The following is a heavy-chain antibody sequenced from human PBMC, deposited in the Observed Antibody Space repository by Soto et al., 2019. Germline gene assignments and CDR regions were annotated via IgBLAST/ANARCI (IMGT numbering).Heavy chain of an antibody. V-gene: IGHV5-51*01. CDR1: GYTFSNFG. CDR2: IYPGDYET. J-gene: IGHJ4*02. D-gene: IGHD6-13*01. Sequence: GEALKVSWQGAGYTFSNFGSGWVRQLPGKGLEGMGIIYPGDYETRYSPSFHGKVTISADRSIGTAYLQWSSLEASDSPFYFCARSPRSSPYFDYWGQRALVTVSS. CDR3: ARSPRSSPYFDY.